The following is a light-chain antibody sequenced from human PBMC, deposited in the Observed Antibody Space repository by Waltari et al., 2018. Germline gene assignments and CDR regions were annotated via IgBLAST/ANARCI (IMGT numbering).Light chain of an antibody. CDR3: CSYAGASTHVV. J-gene: IGLJ2*01. CDR1: SSDVGSYNL. Sequence: QSALTQPASVSGSPGQSITISCTGTSSDVGSYNLVSWYQQHPGKAPKLMIYEVTKRPSGGSIRFSGAKSGNTASLTISGLQAEDESDYYCCSYAGASTHVVFGGGTKVTVL. V-gene: IGLV2-23*02. CDR2: EVT.